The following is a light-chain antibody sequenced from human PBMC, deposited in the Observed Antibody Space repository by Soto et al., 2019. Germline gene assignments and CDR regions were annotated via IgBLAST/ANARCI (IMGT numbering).Light chain of an antibody. CDR3: QHYNSYSEA. V-gene: IGKV1-39*01. CDR1: QSISSY. CDR2: AAS. J-gene: IGKJ1*01. Sequence: DIPMTQSPSSLCASLGDRVTITWGASQSISSYLNWYQQKPGKAPKLLSYAASSLQSGVPSRFSGSGSGTEFTLTLSSLKTDDFATYDCQHYNSYSEAFGQGTKVDIK.